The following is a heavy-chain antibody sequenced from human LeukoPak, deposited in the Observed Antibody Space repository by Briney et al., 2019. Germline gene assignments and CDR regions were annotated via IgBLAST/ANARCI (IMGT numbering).Heavy chain of an antibody. J-gene: IGHJ4*02. CDR3: AKGIRLVRGVMEYYFDY. V-gene: IGHV3-33*06. CDR2: IWYDGSNK. CDR1: GFTFSSYG. Sequence: PGGSLRLSCAASGFTFSSYGMHRVRQAPGKGLEWVAVIWYDGSNKYYADSVKGRFTISRDNSKNTLYLQMNSLRAEDTAVYYCAKGIRLVRGVMEYYFDYWGQGTLVTVSS. D-gene: IGHD3-10*01.